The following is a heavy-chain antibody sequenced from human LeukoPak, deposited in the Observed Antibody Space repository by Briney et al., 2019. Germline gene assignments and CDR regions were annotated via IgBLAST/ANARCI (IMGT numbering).Heavy chain of an antibody. CDR3: ARRDCGGKHFDY. J-gene: IGHJ4*02. V-gene: IGHV5-51*01. D-gene: IGHD4-23*01. CDR1: RSTFSSYW. Sequence: EASLHISCNCSRSTFSSYWIAWVRPLPGKGLEWMGIIYPGDSDTSYSPSLQGQVTISADKSISTAYLEWSSLKAADTAMYYCARRDCGGKHFDYWGQGTLVTVSS. CDR2: IYPGDSDT.